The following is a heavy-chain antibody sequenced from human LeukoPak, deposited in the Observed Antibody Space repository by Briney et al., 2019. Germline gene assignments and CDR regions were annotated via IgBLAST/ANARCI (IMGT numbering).Heavy chain of an antibody. CDR3: ARGRDDSSGWVKYYFDY. Sequence: ASVKVSCKASGYTFTSYDINWVRQATGQGLEWMGWMNPNSGNTGYAQKFQGRVTMTRNTSISTAYMELSSLRSEDTAVYYCARGRDDSSGWVKYYFDYWGQGTLVTVSS. D-gene: IGHD3-22*01. V-gene: IGHV1-8*01. CDR1: GYTFTSYD. CDR2: MNPNSGNT. J-gene: IGHJ4*02.